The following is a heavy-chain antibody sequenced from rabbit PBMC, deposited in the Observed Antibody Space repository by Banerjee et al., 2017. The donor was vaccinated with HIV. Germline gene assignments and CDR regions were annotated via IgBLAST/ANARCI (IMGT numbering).Heavy chain of an antibody. V-gene: IGHV1S40*01. CDR3: ARDLAGVIGWNFGW. Sequence: QSLEESGGDLVKPGASLTLTCTASGFSFSTNDYMCWVRQAPGKGLEWISCIAGSSSGFTYSATWAKGQFTCSKTSSTTVTLQMTSLTAADTATYFCARDLAGVIGWNFGWWGQGTLVTVS. J-gene: IGHJ3*01. D-gene: IGHD4-1*01. CDR1: GFSFSTNDY. CDR2: IAGSSSGFT.